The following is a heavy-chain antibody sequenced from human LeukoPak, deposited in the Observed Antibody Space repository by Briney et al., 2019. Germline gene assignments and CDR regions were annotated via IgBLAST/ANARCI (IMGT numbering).Heavy chain of an antibody. CDR3: ARVVYCSRTSCPLDC. CDR2: INGDASST. Sequence: PGGSLRLSCEASGFTFSSYWMHWVRQAPGKGLVWVSRINGDASSTAYADSVKGRFTISRDNAKNTLYPQMNSLRAEDTAIYYCARVVYCSRTSCPLDCWGQGTLVTVSS. J-gene: IGHJ4*02. D-gene: IGHD2-2*01. V-gene: IGHV3-74*01. CDR1: GFTFSSYW.